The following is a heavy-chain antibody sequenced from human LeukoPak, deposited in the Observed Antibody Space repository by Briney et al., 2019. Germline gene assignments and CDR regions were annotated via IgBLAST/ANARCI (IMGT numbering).Heavy chain of an antibody. J-gene: IGHJ4*02. V-gene: IGHV1-69*04. Sequence: ASVKVSCKASGGTFSSYAISWVRQAPGQGLEWMGRIIPILGIANYAQKFQGRVTMTRNTSISTAYMELSSLRSEDTAAYYCARGIAVAGYDFDYWGQGTLVTVSS. CDR3: ARGIAVAGYDFDY. D-gene: IGHD6-19*01. CDR2: IIPILGIA. CDR1: GGTFSSYA.